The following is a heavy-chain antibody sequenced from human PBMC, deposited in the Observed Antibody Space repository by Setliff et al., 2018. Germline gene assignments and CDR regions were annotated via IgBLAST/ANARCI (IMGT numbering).Heavy chain of an antibody. CDR3: ARGSTGTYDP. D-gene: IGHD1-1*01. J-gene: IGHJ5*02. V-gene: IGHV4-59*02. CDR1: GVSVASHY. Sequence: SETLSLTCVVSGVSVASHYWSWIRQAPGTGLEWIAYVHDNGETNQNPSLKSRVTISVDTSKNQFSLKMTSVTAADTAIYYCARGSTGTYDPWGQGILVTVSS. CDR2: VHDNGET.